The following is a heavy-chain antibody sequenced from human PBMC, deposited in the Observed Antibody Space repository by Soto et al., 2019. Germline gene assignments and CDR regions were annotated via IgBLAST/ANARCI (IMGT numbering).Heavy chain of an antibody. J-gene: IGHJ4*02. D-gene: IGHD2-2*01. Sequence: HPGGSLRLSCAASGFTFSSYSMNWVRQAPGKGLEWVSYISSSSSTIYYADSVKGRFTISRDNAKNSLYLQMNSLRAEDTAVYYCARDHGDIVVVPAAFDYWGQGTLVTVSS. V-gene: IGHV3-48*01. CDR1: GFTFSSYS. CDR2: ISSSSSTI. CDR3: ARDHGDIVVVPAAFDY.